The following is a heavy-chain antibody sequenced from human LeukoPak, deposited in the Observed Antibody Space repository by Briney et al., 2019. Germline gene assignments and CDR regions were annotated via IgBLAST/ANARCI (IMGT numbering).Heavy chain of an antibody. V-gene: IGHV1-2*06. CDR2: INPNSGGT. J-gene: IGHJ4*02. Sequence: ASVKVSCKASGYTFTGYYMHWVRPAPGQGLEWMGRINPNSGGTNYAQKFQGRVTMTRDTSISTAYMELSRLRSDDTAVYYCAREEGYCSSTSCSAPFDYWGQGTLVTVSS. CDR1: GYTFTGYY. D-gene: IGHD2-2*01. CDR3: AREEGYCSSTSCSAPFDY.